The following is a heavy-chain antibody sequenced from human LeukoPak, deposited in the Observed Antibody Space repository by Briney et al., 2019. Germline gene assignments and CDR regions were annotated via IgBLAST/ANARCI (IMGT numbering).Heavy chain of an antibody. CDR2: ISGSGGST. J-gene: IGHJ4*02. CDR3: AKDQSPYASDYYFDY. V-gene: IGHV3-23*01. CDR1: GFTFSSYA. D-gene: IGHD3-10*01. Sequence: GGSLRLSCAASGFTFSSYAMSWVRQAPGKGLEWVSAISGSGGSTYYADSVKGRFTISRDNSKNTVYLQMNSLRVEDTAVYYCAKDQSPYASDYYFDYWGQGTLVTVSS.